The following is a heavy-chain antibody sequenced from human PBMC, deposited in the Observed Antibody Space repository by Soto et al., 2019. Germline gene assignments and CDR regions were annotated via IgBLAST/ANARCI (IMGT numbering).Heavy chain of an antibody. CDR2: IDHSGST. CDR3: AIGIAAAGTNWFDP. V-gene: IGHV4-34*01. Sequence: PSETLSLTCAVYGGSFSDYYWNWIRQPPGKGLEWIGEIDHSGSTNYSPSLKSRVTISVDTSKNQFSLKLSSVTAADTAVYYCAIGIAAAGTNWFDPWGQGTLVTVSS. J-gene: IGHJ5*02. D-gene: IGHD6-13*01. CDR1: GGSFSDYY.